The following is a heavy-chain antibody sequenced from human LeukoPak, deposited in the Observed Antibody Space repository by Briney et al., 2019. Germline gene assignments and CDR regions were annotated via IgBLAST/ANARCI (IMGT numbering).Heavy chain of an antibody. J-gene: IGHJ5*02. D-gene: IGHD2-2*01. Sequence: GESLKISCKGSGYSFTNHWIGWVRQMPGKGLGVMGSIYPDDSDTRYSPSFQGQVTISADKSINTAYLQWSSLKASDTAMYYCARRYCSSTSCLFQSDPWGLGTLVTVSS. V-gene: IGHV5-51*01. CDR1: GYSFTNHW. CDR2: IYPDDSDT. CDR3: ARRYCSSTSCLFQSDP.